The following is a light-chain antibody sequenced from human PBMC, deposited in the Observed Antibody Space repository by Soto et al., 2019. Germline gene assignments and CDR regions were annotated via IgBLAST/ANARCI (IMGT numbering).Light chain of an antibody. CDR1: QSVSSSY. V-gene: IGKV3-20*01. J-gene: IGKJ1*01. CDR3: QQCGSSPS. Sequence: EIVLTQSPGTLSLSPGERATLSCRASQSVSSSYLAWYQQKPGQAPRLLIYDTSSRATGIPDRFSGSVSGTDFSLAISRLEPEDFAMYYCQQCGSSPSFGQGTKVELK. CDR2: DTS.